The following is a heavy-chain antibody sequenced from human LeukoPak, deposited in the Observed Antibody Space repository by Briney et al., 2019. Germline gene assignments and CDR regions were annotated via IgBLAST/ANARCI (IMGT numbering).Heavy chain of an antibody. J-gene: IGHJ3*02. CDR2: ISYDGSNK. Sequence: PGGSLRLSCAASGFTFGSYAIHWVRQAPGKGLEWVAVISYDGSNKYYADSVKGRFTISRDNSKNTLYLQMNSLRAEDTAVYYCARGRIQLWLNDAFDIWGQGTMVTVSS. CDR3: ARGRIQLWLNDAFDI. V-gene: IGHV3-30-3*01. CDR1: GFTFGSYA. D-gene: IGHD5-18*01.